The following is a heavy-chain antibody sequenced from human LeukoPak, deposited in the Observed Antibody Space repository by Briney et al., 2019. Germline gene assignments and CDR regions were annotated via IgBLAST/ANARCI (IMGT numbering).Heavy chain of an antibody. J-gene: IGHJ4*02. D-gene: IGHD3-10*01. Sequence: PSETLSLTCAVYGGSFSGYYWSWIRLPPGKGLEWIGEINHSGSTNYNPSLKSRVTISVDTSKNQFSLKLNSVTAADTAVFYCAANSADYNTLGSSYKVWGQGTLVTVSS. V-gene: IGHV4-34*01. CDR3: AANSADYNTLGSSYKV. CDR2: INHSGST. CDR1: GGSFSGYY.